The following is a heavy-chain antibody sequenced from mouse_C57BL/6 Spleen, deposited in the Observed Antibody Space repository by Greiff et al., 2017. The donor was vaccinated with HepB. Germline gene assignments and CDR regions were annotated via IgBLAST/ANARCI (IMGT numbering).Heavy chain of an antibody. V-gene: IGHV5-4*01. Sequence: EVKLVESGGGLVKPGGSLKLSCAASGFTFSSYAMSWVRQTPEKRLEWVATISDGGSYTYYPDNVKGRFTISRDNAKNNLYLQMSHLKSEDTAMYYCARDRTRGGAMDYWGQGTSVTVSS. D-gene: IGHD3-3*01. CDR2: ISDGGSYT. J-gene: IGHJ4*01. CDR3: ARDRTRGGAMDY. CDR1: GFTFSSYA.